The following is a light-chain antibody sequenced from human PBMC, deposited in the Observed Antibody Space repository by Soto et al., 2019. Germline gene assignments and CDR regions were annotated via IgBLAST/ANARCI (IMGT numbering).Light chain of an antibody. J-gene: IGLJ2*01. V-gene: IGLV1-40*01. CDR1: SSNIGAGYD. CDR3: QSYDSSLSVV. Sequence: QSVLTQPPSVSGAPGQRVTISCTGSSSNIGAGYDVHWYQQLPGTAPKLLIYVNNNRPSGLPDRFSGSKSGTSASLAITGLQADDEADYYCQSYDSSLSVVFGGGTKLTVL. CDR2: VNN.